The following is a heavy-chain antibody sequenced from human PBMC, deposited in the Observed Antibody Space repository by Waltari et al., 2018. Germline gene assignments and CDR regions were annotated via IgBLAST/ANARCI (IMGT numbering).Heavy chain of an antibody. CDR2: IYTSGST. V-gene: IGHV4-4*07. D-gene: IGHD5-18*01. CDR1: GGSISSYY. J-gene: IGHJ3*02. CDR3: ARGRLDTAMVDAFDI. Sequence: QVQLQESGPGLVKPSETLSLTCTVSGGSISSYYWSWIRQPAGKGLEWIGRIYTSGSTNYNPSLKSRVTMSVDTSKNQFSRKLSSVTAADTAVYYCARGRLDTAMVDAFDIWGQGTMVTVSS.